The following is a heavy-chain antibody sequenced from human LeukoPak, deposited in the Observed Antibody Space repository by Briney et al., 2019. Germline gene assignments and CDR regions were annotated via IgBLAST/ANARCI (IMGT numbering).Heavy chain of an antibody. Sequence: PSETLSLTCTVSGGSISSYYWSWIRQPAGKGLEWIGRIYTSGGTNYNPSLKSRVTMSVDTSKNQFSLKLSSVTAADTAVYYCARSEYYYGSGSLNWFDPWGQGTLVTVSS. CDR3: ARSEYYYGSGSLNWFDP. V-gene: IGHV4-4*07. CDR1: GGSISSYY. J-gene: IGHJ5*02. D-gene: IGHD3-10*01. CDR2: IYTSGGT.